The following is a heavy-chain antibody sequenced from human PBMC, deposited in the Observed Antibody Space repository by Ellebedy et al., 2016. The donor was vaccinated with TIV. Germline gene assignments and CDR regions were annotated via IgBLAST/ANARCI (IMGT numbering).Heavy chain of an antibody. J-gene: IGHJ3*02. Sequence: MPSETLSLTCTVSGGSISSGGYYWSWIRQHPGKGLEWIGYIYYSGSTYYNPSLKSRVTISVDTSKNQFSLKLSSVTAADTAVYYCARATWEQSYAFDIWGQGTMVTVSS. V-gene: IGHV4-31*03. CDR1: GGSISSGGYY. CDR2: IYYSGST. CDR3: ARATWEQSYAFDI. D-gene: IGHD1-26*01.